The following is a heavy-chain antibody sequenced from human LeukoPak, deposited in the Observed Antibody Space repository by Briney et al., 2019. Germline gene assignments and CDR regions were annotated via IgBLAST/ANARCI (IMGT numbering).Heavy chain of an antibody. Sequence: GESLKISCKGSGYTFTSYGISWVRQAPGQGLEWMGWISAYNGNTNYAQKLQGRVTMTTDTSTSTAYMELRSLRSDDTAVYHCARSLPGDIVVVVAATPLTWFDPWGRGTLVTVSS. CDR3: ARSLPGDIVVVVAATPLTWFDP. J-gene: IGHJ5*02. D-gene: IGHD2-15*01. CDR1: GYTFTSYG. CDR2: ISAYNGNT. V-gene: IGHV1-18*01.